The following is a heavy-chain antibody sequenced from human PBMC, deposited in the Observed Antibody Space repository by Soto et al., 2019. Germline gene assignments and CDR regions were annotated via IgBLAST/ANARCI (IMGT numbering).Heavy chain of an antibody. J-gene: IGHJ4*02. CDR1: GYTFTGYD. V-gene: IGHV1-2*04. CDR3: ARDGGSQTYFDY. D-gene: IGHD3-16*01. CDR2: INPNSGGT. Sequence: ASVKVSCKASGYTFTGYDMHWVRRAPGQGLEWMGWINPNSGGTNYAQKFQGWVTMTRDTSISTAYMELSRLRSDDPAVYYCARDGGSQTYFDYWGQGTLVTVS.